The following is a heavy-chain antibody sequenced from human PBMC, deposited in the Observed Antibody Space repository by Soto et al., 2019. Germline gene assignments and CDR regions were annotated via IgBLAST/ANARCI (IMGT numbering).Heavy chain of an antibody. CDR2: INAGNGNT. CDR3: AGLGHFDLQYYFDY. D-gene: IGHD3-9*01. J-gene: IGHJ4*02. Sequence: GASVKVSCKASGYTFTSYAMHWVRQAPGQRLEWMGWINAGNGNTKYSQKFQGRVTITRDTSASTAYMELSSLRSEDTAVYYCAGLGHFDLQYYFDYWGQGTLVTVSS. CDR1: GYTFTSYA. V-gene: IGHV1-3*01.